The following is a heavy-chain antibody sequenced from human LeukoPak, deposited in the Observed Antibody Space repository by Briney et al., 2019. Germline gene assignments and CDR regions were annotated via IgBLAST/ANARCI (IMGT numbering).Heavy chain of an antibody. V-gene: IGHV4-34*01. CDR3: ARACYDSSGFGAFDI. CDR2: INHSGST. CDR1: GGSLSGYY. D-gene: IGHD3-22*01. J-gene: IGHJ3*02. Sequence: PSETLSLTCAVYGGSLSGYYWSWIRQPPGKGLEWIGEINHSGSTNYNPSLKSRVTISVDASKNQFSLKLSSVTAADTAVYYCARACYDSSGFGAFDIWGQGTMVTVSS.